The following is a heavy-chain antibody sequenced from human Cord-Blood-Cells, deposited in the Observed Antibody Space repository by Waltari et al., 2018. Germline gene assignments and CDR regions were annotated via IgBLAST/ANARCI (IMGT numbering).Heavy chain of an antibody. CDR2: ISYDGSNK. CDR1: GFTFSSYA. D-gene: IGHD6-13*01. CDR3: ARYPSWYDAFDI. Sequence: QVQLVESGGGVVQPGRSLRLSCAASGFTFSSYAMHWVRQAPGKGLEWVAVISYDGSNKYFAASVKGRFTISRDNSKNTLYLQMNSLRAEDTAVYYCARYPSWYDAFDIWGQGTMVTVSS. J-gene: IGHJ3*02. V-gene: IGHV3-30*04.